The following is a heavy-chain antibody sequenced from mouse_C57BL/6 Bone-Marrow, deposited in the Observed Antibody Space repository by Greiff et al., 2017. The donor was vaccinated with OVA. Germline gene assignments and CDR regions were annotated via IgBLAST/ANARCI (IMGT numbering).Heavy chain of an antibody. CDR2: ISSGGSYT. V-gene: IGHV5-6*01. D-gene: IGHD2-12*01. Sequence: EVKLMESGGDLVKPGGSLKLSCAASGFTFSSYGMSWVRQTPDKRLEWVATISSGGSYTYYPDSVKGRFTISRDNAKNTLYLQMSSLKSEDTAMYYCARQSNDQFDYWGKGTTLTVSS. CDR3: ARQSNDQFDY. CDR1: GFTFSSYG. J-gene: IGHJ2*01.